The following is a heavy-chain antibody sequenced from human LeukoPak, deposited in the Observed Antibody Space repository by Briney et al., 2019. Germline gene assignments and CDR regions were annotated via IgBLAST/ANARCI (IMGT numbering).Heavy chain of an antibody. J-gene: IGHJ4*02. CDR3: ASSHSSGWSRFDY. CDR2: IRYDERNK. V-gene: IGHV3-30*02. Sequence: PGGSLRLSCAASGFTFSGYGMHWVRQAPGKGLEWVTFIRYDERNKYYADSVKGRFTISRDNSKNTLYLQMNSLRAEDTAVYYCASSHSSGWSRFDYWGQGTLVTVSS. D-gene: IGHD6-19*01. CDR1: GFTFSGYG.